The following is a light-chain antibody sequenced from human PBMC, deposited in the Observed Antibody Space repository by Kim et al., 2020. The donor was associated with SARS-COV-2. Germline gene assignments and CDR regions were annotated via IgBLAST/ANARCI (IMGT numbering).Light chain of an antibody. CDR3: QQYGSSPPRLT. J-gene: IGKJ4*01. Sequence: GERASLSCRASQSVSSSYLAWYQQKPGQAPRLLIYGASSRATGIPDRFSGSGSGTDFTLTISRLEPEDVAVYYCQQYGSSPPRLTFGGGTKVDIK. V-gene: IGKV3-20*01. CDR2: GAS. CDR1: QSVSSSY.